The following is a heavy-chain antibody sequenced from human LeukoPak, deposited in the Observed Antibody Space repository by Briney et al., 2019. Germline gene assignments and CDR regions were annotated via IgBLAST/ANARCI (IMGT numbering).Heavy chain of an antibody. CDR2: ISYDGSNK. CDR1: GFTFSSYA. Sequence: GGSLRLSCAASGFTFSSYAMHWVRQAPGKGLEWVAVISYDGSNKYYADSVKGRFTISRDNSKNTLYLKMNSLRAEDTAVYYCARGWQQLPRVLRAYYFDYWGQGPLVTVSS. D-gene: IGHD6-13*01. J-gene: IGHJ4*02. V-gene: IGHV3-30-3*01. CDR3: ARGWQQLPRVLRAYYFDY.